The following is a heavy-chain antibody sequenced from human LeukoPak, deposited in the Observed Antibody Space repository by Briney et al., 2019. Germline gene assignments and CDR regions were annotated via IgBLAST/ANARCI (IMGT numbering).Heavy chain of an antibody. J-gene: IGHJ4*02. CDR3: AREDGTY. Sequence: GGSLRLSCAASGFTFSDYYMTWFRQAPGKGLDWVSYISSSGTTIYYADSVKGRSTLSRDNAKKSLYLQMTSLRAQDRAVYYCAREDGTYSGQGTLVTASS. D-gene: IGHD1-1*01. V-gene: IGHV3-11*01. CDR2: ISSSGTTI. CDR1: GFTFSDYY.